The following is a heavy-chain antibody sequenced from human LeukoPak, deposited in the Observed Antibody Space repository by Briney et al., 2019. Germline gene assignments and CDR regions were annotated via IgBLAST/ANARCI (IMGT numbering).Heavy chain of an antibody. CDR1: GYTFTDYY. D-gene: IGHD2-2*01. J-gene: IGHJ4*02. CDR2: INPNSGGT. CDR3: ARANALYCSSTSCLFDY. V-gene: IGHV1-2*02. Sequence: EASVKVSCKASGYTFTDYYIHWVRQDPGQGLEWMAWINPNSGGTYYAQNFHDRITLTRDTSISTAYMELSRLRSDDTAIYYCARANALYCSSTSCLFDYWGQGTLVTVSS.